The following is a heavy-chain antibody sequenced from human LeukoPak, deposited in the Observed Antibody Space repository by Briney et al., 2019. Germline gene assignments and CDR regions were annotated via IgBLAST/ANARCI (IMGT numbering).Heavy chain of an antibody. CDR1: GYTLTDSW. Sequence: GDSLKISCKASGYTLTDSWIGWVRQKSGKGLEWLAVIHPADSDSRYSPSFQGQVFISVDRSMNTAYLQWSSLKASDSAVYYCVKGWRGSLYDPADHWGQGTLVTVSP. CDR2: IHPADSDS. D-gene: IGHD2-8*01. V-gene: IGHV5-51*06. J-gene: IGHJ5*02. CDR3: VKGWRGSLYDPADH.